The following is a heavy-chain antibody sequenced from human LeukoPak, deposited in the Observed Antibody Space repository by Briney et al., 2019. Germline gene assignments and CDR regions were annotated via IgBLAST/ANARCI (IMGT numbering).Heavy chain of an antibody. CDR3: ARDHYCSSTSCYSWFGP. V-gene: IGHV1-2*02. CDR2: INPNSGGT. J-gene: IGHJ5*02. Sequence: ASVKVSCKASGYTFTGYYMHWVRQAPGQGLEWMGWINPNSGGTNYAQKFQGRVTMTRDTSSSTAYMELSRLRSDDTAVYYCARDHYCSSTSCYSWFGPWGQGTLVTVSS. D-gene: IGHD2-2*01. CDR1: GYTFTGYY.